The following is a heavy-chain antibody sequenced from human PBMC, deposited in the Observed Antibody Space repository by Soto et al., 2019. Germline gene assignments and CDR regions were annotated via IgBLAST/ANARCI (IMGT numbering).Heavy chain of an antibody. CDR3: AKGAVLITSSGGSCKRSEP. J-gene: IGHJ5*02. Sequence: EVQLLESGGTLVQPGESLRLSCAVSGFSFSSFAMNWVRQAAGEGLEWVSSIRGTATSYADSVKGRFTISRDNPKNTVYLQTSTPRAEDSAIYYCAKGAVLITSSGGSCKRSEPWGQATLVIVSS. CDR2: IRGTAT. D-gene: IGHD3-16*01. CDR1: GFSFSSFA. V-gene: IGHV3-23*01.